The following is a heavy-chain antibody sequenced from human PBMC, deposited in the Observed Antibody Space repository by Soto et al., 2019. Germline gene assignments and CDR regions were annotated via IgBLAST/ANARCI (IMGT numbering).Heavy chain of an antibody. CDR3: ARVPDR. CDR1: GGSISSGGYS. Sequence: QLQLQESGSGLVKPSQTLSLTCAVSGGSISSGGYSWSWLRQPPGKGLEWLGYIYHSGSNYYNPSRKSRVTIAVDRSKNQFALKMSSFTAAETAGYYCARVPDRWGQGTLVTVSS. J-gene: IGHJ5*02. D-gene: IGHD2-2*01. CDR2: IYHSGSN. V-gene: IGHV4-30-2*01.